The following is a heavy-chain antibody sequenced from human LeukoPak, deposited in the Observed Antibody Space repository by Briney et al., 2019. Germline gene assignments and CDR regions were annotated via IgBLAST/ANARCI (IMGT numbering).Heavy chain of an antibody. D-gene: IGHD3-22*01. CDR2: INPSGSST. CDR1: GYSFTSHY. V-gene: IGHV1-46*01. J-gene: IGHJ4*02. Sequence: ASVKVSCKASGYSFTSHYMHWVRQAPGQGLEWLGLINPSGSSTLYAQKFQGRVTMTRDMSTSTVYMELSSLRSEDTAVYYCAREAYYYDSSGYYYGKSFDYWGQGTLVTVPS. CDR3: AREAYYYDSSGYYYGKSFDY.